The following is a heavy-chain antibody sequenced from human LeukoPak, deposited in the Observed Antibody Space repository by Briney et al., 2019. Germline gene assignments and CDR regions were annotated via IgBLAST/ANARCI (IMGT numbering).Heavy chain of an antibody. Sequence: SQTLSLTCTVSGGSISSGGYYWSWIRQHPGKGLEWIGYIYYSGSTYYNPSLKSRVTISVDTSKNQFSLQLSSVTAADTAVYYCARVRRGYYYDSSGYLPFGGFDYWGQGTLVTVSS. D-gene: IGHD3-22*01. CDR1: GGSISSGGYY. V-gene: IGHV4-31*03. J-gene: IGHJ4*02. CDR3: ARVRRGYYYDSSGYLPFGGFDY. CDR2: IYYSGST.